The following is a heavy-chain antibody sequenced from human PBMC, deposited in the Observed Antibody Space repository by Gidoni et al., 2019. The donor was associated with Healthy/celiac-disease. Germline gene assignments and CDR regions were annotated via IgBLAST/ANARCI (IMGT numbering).Heavy chain of an antibody. J-gene: IGHJ6*02. V-gene: IGHV1-2*02. CDR3: ARAYSSSWWGGGYYYYYGMDV. Sequence: QVQLVQSGAEVKKPGASVKVSCKASGYTFTGYYMHWVRQAPGQGLEWMGWINQNSGGTNKAKKFEGRVTMTRDTSISTGDRELSRLRSDDKAVYYGARAYSSSWWGGGYYYYYGMDVWGQGTTVTVSS. CDR2: INQNSGGT. CDR1: GYTFTGYY. D-gene: IGHD6-13*01.